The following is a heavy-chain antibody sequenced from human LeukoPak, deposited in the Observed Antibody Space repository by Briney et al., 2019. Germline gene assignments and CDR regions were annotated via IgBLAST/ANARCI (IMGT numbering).Heavy chain of an antibody. CDR1: GYTFTSYG. CDR2: ISAYNGNT. CDR3: ARDRRQLWSGYWYFDL. J-gene: IGHJ2*01. D-gene: IGHD5-18*01. V-gene: IGHV1-18*04. Sequence: GASVTVSCKASGYTFTSYGISWVRQAPGQGLEWMEWISAYNGNTNYAQKLQGRVTMTTDTSTSTAYMELRSLRSDDTAVYYCARDRRQLWSGYWYFDLWGRGTLVTVSS.